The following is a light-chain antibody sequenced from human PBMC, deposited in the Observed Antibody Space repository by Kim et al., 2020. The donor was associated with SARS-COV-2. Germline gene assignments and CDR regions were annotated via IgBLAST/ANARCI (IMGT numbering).Light chain of an antibody. CDR2: QDS. CDR1: KLGDKY. J-gene: IGLJ1*01. V-gene: IGLV3-1*01. CDR3: QAWDSSTAGV. Sequence: SYELTQPPSVSVSPGQTASITCSGDKLGDKYACWYQQKPGQSPVLVIYQDSKRPSGIPERFSGSNSGNTATLTNSGTQAMDEADYYCQAWDSSTAGVFGTGTKVTVL.